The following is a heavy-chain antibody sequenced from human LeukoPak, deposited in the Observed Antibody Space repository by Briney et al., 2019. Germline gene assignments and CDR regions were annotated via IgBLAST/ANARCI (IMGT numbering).Heavy chain of an antibody. V-gene: IGHV4-4*07. J-gene: IGHJ4*01. Sequence: SETLSLTCTVSGGSISSYYWSWIRQPAGKGLEWIGRFYSGGGTDYNPSLKSRVTISVDTSKNQVSLKVSSVTAADTAVYYCAGSSSWYPATFDYWGHGTLVTVSS. CDR1: GGSISSYY. CDR2: FYSGGGT. CDR3: AGSSSWYPATFDY. D-gene: IGHD6-13*01.